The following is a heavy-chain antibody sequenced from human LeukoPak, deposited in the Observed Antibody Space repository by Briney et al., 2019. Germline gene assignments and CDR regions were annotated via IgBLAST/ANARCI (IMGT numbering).Heavy chain of an antibody. CDR3: ARDRQDPQDTMDV. J-gene: IGHJ6*02. V-gene: IGHV3-11*04. CDR1: GFTFSDYY. D-gene: IGHD5-18*01. Sequence: GGSLRLSCAASGFTFSDYYMSWIRQAPGKGLEWVSYISSSGSTISYADSVKGRFTISRDNAKNSLYLQMNSLRAEDTAVYYCARDRQDPQDTMDVWGQGTTVTVSS. CDR2: ISSSGSTI.